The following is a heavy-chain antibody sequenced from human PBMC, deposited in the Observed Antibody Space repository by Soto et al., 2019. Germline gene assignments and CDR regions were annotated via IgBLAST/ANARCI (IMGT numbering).Heavy chain of an antibody. V-gene: IGHV1-69*12. J-gene: IGHJ4*02. CDR3: ARGYSYGSYFDY. CDR2: IIPIFGTA. Sequence: QVQLVQSGAEVKKPGSSVKVSCKASGGTFGSYAISWVRQAPGQGLEWMGGIIPIFGTATYAQKFQARVTITADESTSTAYMELSSLRSEDTAVYYCARGYSYGSYFDYWGQGTLVTVSS. D-gene: IGHD5-18*01. CDR1: GGTFGSYA.